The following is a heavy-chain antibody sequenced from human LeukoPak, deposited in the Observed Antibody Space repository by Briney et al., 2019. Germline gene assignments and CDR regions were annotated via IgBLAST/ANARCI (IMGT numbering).Heavy chain of an antibody. CDR1: GFTFSTYN. D-gene: IGHD6-13*01. J-gene: IGHJ4*02. Sequence: GGSLRLSCAASGFTFSTYNMNWVRQAPGKGLELVSSISSSRNYVYYADSMKGRFTISRDNAKNSLYLQINSLRAEDTAVYYCARSSKQQTDFEYWGQGTLVTVSS. V-gene: IGHV3-21*01. CDR3: ARSSKQQTDFEY. CDR2: ISSSRNYV.